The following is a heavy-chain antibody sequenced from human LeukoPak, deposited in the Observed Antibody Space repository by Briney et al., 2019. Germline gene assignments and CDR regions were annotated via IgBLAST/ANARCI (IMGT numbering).Heavy chain of an antibody. Sequence: GGSLRLSCAASGFTFSDYYMSWIRQAPGKGLEWVSYISSSGSTIYYADSVKGRFTISRDNAKNSLYLQMNSLRAEDTAVYYCARAVEIYYDSSGRYYYYYGMDVWGQGTTVTVSS. D-gene: IGHD3-22*01. V-gene: IGHV3-11*01. J-gene: IGHJ6*02. CDR3: ARAVEIYYDSSGRYYYYYGMDV. CDR2: ISSSGSTI. CDR1: GFTFSDYY.